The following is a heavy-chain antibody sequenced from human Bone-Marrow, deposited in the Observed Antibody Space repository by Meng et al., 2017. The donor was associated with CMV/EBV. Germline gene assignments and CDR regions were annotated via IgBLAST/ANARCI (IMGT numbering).Heavy chain of an antibody. CDR3: ASELEPAYYGMDV. CDR2: ISSSSSYI. J-gene: IGHJ6*02. CDR1: GFTFSSYS. Sequence: GESLKISCAASGFTFSSYSMNWVRQAPGKGLEWVSSISSSSSYIYYADSVKGRFTISRDNSKNTLHLQMNSLRAEDTAVYYCASELEPAYYGMDVWGQGTTVTGSS. D-gene: IGHD1-1*01. V-gene: IGHV3-21*04.